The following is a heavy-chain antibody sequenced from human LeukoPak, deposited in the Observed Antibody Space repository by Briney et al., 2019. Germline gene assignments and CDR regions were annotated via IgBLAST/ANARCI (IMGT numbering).Heavy chain of an antibody. CDR2: IYYSGST. CDR3: ARRVAAGPYWYFDL. V-gene: IGHV4-59*08. Sequence: PSETLSLTCSVSGGSISGYYWSWIRQPPGKGLEWIGYIYYSGSTNYNPSLKSRVTISVDTSKNQFSLKLSSVTAADTAVYYCARRVAAGPYWYFDLWGRGTLVTVSS. D-gene: IGHD6-13*01. CDR1: GGSISGYY. J-gene: IGHJ2*01.